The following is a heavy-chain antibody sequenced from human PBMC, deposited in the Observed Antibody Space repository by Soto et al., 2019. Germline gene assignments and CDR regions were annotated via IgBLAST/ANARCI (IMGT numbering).Heavy chain of an antibody. CDR1: GFTFSSYA. CDR2: ISGSGGST. D-gene: IGHD1-7*01. J-gene: IGHJ4*02. V-gene: IGHV3-23*01. CDR3: ASRGYCMELACSDY. Sequence: GGSLRLSCAASGFTFSSYAMSGACQAPGKGLEWVSAISGSGGSTYYADSVKGRFTISRDNSKNTLYLQMNSLRAEDTAVYYCASRGYCMELACSDYWGQGTLVTVSS.